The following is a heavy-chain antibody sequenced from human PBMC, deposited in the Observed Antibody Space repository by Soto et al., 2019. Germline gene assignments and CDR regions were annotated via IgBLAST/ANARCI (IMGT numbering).Heavy chain of an antibody. CDR3: AYRPEASRPFDP. J-gene: IGHJ5*02. CDR1: GFSLSTSGVG. D-gene: IGHD6-6*01. V-gene: IGHV2-5*02. Sequence: QITLKESGPTLVKPTQTLTLTCTFSGFSLSTSGVGVGWIRQPPGKALEWLALIYWDDDKRYSPSLASRLTITKDTSKNQVVLTMTNMDPVDTATYYCAYRPEASRPFDPWGQGTLVTVSS. CDR2: IYWDDDK.